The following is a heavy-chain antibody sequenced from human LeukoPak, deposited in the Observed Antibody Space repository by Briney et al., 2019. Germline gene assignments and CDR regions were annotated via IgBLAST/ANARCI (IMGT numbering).Heavy chain of an antibody. J-gene: IGHJ3*02. D-gene: IGHD3-22*01. CDR1: GGSISSYY. CDR2: IYYSGST. V-gene: IGHV4-59*08. Sequence: SETLSLTCTVSGGSISSYYWSWIRQPPGKGLEGIGYIYYSGSTNYNPSLKSRVTISVDTSKNQFSLKLSSVTAADTAVYYWAILYYYDSVGDAFDIWGQGTMVTVSS. CDR3: AILYYYDSVGDAFDI.